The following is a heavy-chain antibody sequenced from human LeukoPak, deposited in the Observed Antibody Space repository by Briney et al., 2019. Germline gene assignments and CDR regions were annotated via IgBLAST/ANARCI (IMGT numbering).Heavy chain of an antibody. Sequence: GASLRVSRETSLYTFTSYNIYSVRESTRQRRECMWYIYPNTVNTYYTQKFQGRVNMTRNTSISTEYMELSSLRSEDTAVYYCARGRGGGFLEWLLSAKIYFDYWGQGTLVTVSS. CDR1: LYTFTSYN. V-gene: IGHV1-8*01. D-gene: IGHD3-3*01. CDR3: ARGRGGGFLEWLLSAKIYFDY. CDR2: IYPNTVNT. J-gene: IGHJ4*02.